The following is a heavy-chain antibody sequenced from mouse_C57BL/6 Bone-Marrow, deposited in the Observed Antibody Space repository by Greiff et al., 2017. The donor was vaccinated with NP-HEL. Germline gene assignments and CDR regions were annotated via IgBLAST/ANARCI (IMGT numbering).Heavy chain of an antibody. CDR3: ARGPYGSDY. D-gene: IGHD1-1*01. CDR2: INPSTGGT. Sequence: VQLQQSGPELVKPGASVKISCKASGYSFTGYYMNWVKQSPEKSLEWIGAINPSTGGTTYNQKFKAKATVTVDKSSSTAYMQLKSLTSEDSAVYYCARGPYGSDYWGQGTTLTVSS. CDR1: GYSFTGYY. J-gene: IGHJ2*01. V-gene: IGHV1-42*01.